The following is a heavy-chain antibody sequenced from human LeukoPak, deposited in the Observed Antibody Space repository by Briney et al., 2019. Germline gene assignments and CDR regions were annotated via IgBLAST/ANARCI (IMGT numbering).Heavy chain of an antibody. CDR2: MSPKSGNT. D-gene: IGHD2-2*01. CDR1: GYTFTNYD. CDR3: ARDRPDIVVVPAARITTFGVAPPGY. V-gene: IGHV1-8*02. J-gene: IGHJ4*02. Sequence: ASVKVSCKASGYTFTNYDINWVRQAPGQGLEWMGWMSPKSGNTGYAQKFQGRITITRNTSISTAYMELSSLRSEDTAVYYCARDRPDIVVVPAARITTFGVAPPGYWGQGTLVTVSS.